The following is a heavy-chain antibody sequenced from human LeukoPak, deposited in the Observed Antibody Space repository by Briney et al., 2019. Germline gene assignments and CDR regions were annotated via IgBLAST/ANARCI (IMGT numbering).Heavy chain of an antibody. J-gene: IGHJ5*02. D-gene: IGHD1-7*01. CDR3: ARGATDTTRWFDP. CDR2: ISSSSSYI. V-gene: IGHV3-21*01. CDR1: GLTFSSYS. Sequence: GGSLRLSCAASGLTFSSYSMNWVRQAPEGGLEWDSSISSSSSYIYYADSVKSRFTISRDNAKNSLYLQMNSLRAEDTAVYYCARGATDTTRWFDPWGQGTLVTVSS.